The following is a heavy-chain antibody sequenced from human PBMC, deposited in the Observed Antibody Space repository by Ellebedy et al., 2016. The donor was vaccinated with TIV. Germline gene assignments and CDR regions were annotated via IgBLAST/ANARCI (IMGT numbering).Heavy chain of an antibody. CDR1: GGSISSGDYY. V-gene: IGHV4-30-4*01. D-gene: IGHD2-21*02. J-gene: IGHJ5*02. CDR2: IYYSVST. CDR3: ARDNGIIGVTNEDNWFDP. Sequence: SETLSLXXFVSGGSISSGDYYWGWIRQPPGKGLEWIGSIYYSVSTSYNPSLKSRLSISIDTSKNQFSLNLSSVTAADTAVYYCARDNGIIGVTNEDNWFDPWGQGTLVTVSS.